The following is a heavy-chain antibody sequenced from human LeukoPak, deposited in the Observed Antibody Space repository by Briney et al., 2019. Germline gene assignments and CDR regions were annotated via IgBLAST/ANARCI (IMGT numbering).Heavy chain of an antibody. D-gene: IGHD1-7*01. CDR3: ARGSTGTTGRYSY. J-gene: IGHJ4*02. CDR1: GHTFTIYY. V-gene: IGHV1-2*02. Sequence: ASVTVSCKASGHTFTIYYMHWVRQAPAQGLEWMGWINLNSGGTNYAQNFQGTVTMTRVTIISNAYMELSSLRSDDTAVEYCARGSTGTTGRYSYWGRGTLVTVSS. CDR2: INLNSGGT.